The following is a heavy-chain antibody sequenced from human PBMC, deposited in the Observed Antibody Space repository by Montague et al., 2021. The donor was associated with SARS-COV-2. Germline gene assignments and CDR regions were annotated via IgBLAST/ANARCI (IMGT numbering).Heavy chain of an antibody. CDR3: AKGGYSPLTIFGVVRSHYYFDY. J-gene: IGHJ4*02. D-gene: IGHD3-3*01. CDR1: GFTFSSYA. CDR2: IYSGGSST. Sequence: SLRLSCEAYGFTFSSYAMSWVRQAPVKGLEWVSVIYSGGSSTYYXDSXNGRFTISRDNSKNTLYLQMNSLRAEDTAVYYCAKGGYSPLTIFGVVRSHYYFDYWGQGTLVTVSS. V-gene: IGHV3-23*03.